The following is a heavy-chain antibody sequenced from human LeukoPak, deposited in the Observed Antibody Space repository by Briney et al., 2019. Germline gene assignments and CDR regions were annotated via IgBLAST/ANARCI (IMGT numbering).Heavy chain of an antibody. D-gene: IGHD3-10*01. CDR3: ARALTLVRGVITNYFDY. Sequence: GGSLRLSCAAFGFTFSSYWMSWVRQAPGKGLEWVANIKQDGSEKYYVDSVKGRFTISRDNAKNSLYLQMNSLRAEDTAVYYCARALTLVRGVITNYFDYWGQGTLVTVSS. J-gene: IGHJ4*02. CDR2: IKQDGSEK. CDR1: GFTFSSYW. V-gene: IGHV3-7*03.